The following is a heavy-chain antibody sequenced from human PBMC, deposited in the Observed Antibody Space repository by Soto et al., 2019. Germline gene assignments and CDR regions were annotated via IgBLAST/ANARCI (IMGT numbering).Heavy chain of an antibody. CDR3: ARDLMTTVTPKYYYGMDV. Sequence: ASVNVSCKASGYTFTSYYMHWVRQAPGQGLEWMGIINPSGGSTSYAQKFQGRVTMTRDTSTSTVYMELSSLRSEDTAVYYCARDLMTTVTPKYYYGMDVWGQGTTVTVSS. CDR1: GYTFTSYY. D-gene: IGHD4-17*01. J-gene: IGHJ6*02. V-gene: IGHV1-46*01. CDR2: INPSGGST.